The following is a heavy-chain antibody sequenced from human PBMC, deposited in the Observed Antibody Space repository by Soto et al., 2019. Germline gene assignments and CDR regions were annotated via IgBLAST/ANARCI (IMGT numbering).Heavy chain of an antibody. J-gene: IGHJ6*01. D-gene: IGHD3-22*01. V-gene: IGHV5-51*01. Sequence: VESLTICRQVPGDSFTIYGIGWVPQMPGKGLEWMGIIYPGDSDTRYSPSFQGQVTISADKSISTAYLQWSSLKASDTALYYCASSESYYDSSRLYGMDVWGQGTTVTVSS. CDR3: ASSESYYDSSRLYGMDV. CDR1: GDSFTIYG. CDR2: IYPGDSDT.